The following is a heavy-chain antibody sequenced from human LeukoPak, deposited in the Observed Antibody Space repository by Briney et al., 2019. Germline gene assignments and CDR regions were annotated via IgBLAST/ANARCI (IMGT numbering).Heavy chain of an antibody. D-gene: IGHD3-22*01. CDR2: ISAYNGNT. Sequence: GASVKVSCKASGYTFTSYGISWVRQAPGQGLEWMGWISAYNGNTNYAQKLQGRVTMTTDTSTSTAYMELRSLRSDDTAVYYCAREYYDSSGYFYAFDIWGQGTMVTVSS. V-gene: IGHV1-18*01. CDR1: GYTFTSYG. CDR3: AREYYDSSGYFYAFDI. J-gene: IGHJ3*02.